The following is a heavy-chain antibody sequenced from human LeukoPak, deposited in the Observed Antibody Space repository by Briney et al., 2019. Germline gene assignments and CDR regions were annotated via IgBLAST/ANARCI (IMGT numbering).Heavy chain of an antibody. Sequence: GGSLRLSCAASGFIFSSYAMSWVRQAPGKGLEWVSAISGSGRTTYYADSVKGWFTTSRDNPKNTVYLQMNSLRAEDTAVYYCSKWKEGFRPDFEYWGQGTLVTVSS. D-gene: IGHD1-1*01. CDR2: ISGSGRTT. CDR3: SKWKEGFRPDFEY. CDR1: GFIFSSYA. V-gene: IGHV3-23*01. J-gene: IGHJ4*02.